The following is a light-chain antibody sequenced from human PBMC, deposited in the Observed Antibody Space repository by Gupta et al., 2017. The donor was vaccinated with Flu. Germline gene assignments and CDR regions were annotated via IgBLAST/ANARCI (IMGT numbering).Light chain of an antibody. CDR3: LLYAGGVQV. Sequence: QTVVTQEPSLTVSPGGTVTLTCASSTGAVTTSYYPNWFQQKPGQAPRSLIYSTNNKPPWAPARFFGSLLGGKAALTLSGVQPEDEAVYHCLLYAGGVQVFGGGTKLTVL. CDR1: TGAVTTSYY. V-gene: IGLV7-43*01. CDR2: STN. J-gene: IGLJ3*02.